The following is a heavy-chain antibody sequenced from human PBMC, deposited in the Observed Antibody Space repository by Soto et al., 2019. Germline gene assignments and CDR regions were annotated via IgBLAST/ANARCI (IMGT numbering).Heavy chain of an antibody. D-gene: IGHD3-3*01. V-gene: IGHV4-4*02. CDR2: IYHSGST. Sequence: PSETLSRTCAVSGGSLSRSNWWSWVRQPPGKGLEWIGEIYHSGSTNYNPSLKSRVTISVDKSKNQFSLKLSSVTAAATAVYYCAGRVYYDFWSGYYALDYYYGMDVWGQGTTVTVS. CDR1: GGSLSRSNW. CDR3: AGRVYYDFWSGYYALDYYYGMDV. J-gene: IGHJ6*02.